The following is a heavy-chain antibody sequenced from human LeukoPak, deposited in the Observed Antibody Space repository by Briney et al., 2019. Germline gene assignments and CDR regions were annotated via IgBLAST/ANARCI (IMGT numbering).Heavy chain of an antibody. D-gene: IGHD5-12*01. CDR2: INAGNGYT. CDR3: ARGKETGYSGYDCFDC. CDR1: GYTFTSYA. Sequence: GASVKVSCKASGYTFTSYAMHWVRQAPGQRLEWMGWINAGNGYTKYSQKFQGRVTITRDTSASTAYLELSSLRSEDTAVYYCARGKETGYSGYDCFDCWGQGTLVTVSS. V-gene: IGHV1-3*01. J-gene: IGHJ4*02.